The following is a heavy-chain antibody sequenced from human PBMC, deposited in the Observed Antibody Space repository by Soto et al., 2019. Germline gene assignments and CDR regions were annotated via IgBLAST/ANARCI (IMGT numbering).Heavy chain of an antibody. CDR2: IIPIFGTA. CDR1: GGTFSSYA. CDR3: FSGWKGVDAFDI. Sequence: SVKVSCKASGGTFSSYAISWVRQAPGQGLEWMGGIIPIFGTANYAQKFQGRVTITADESTSTAYMELRSLRSDDTAVYYCFSGWKGVDAFDIWGQGTMVTVSS. D-gene: IGHD6-19*01. J-gene: IGHJ3*02. V-gene: IGHV1-69*13.